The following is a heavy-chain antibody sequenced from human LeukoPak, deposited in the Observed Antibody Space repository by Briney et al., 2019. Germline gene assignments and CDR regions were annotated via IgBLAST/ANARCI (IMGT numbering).Heavy chain of an antibody. CDR3: ASFGSYYYDSSAPGDY. CDR1: GYSFTSYW. D-gene: IGHD3-22*01. CDR2: IYPGDSDT. Sequence: GESLKISCKGSGYSFTSYWIGWVRQMPGKGLEWMGIIYPGDSDTRYSPSFQGQVTISADKSISTAYLQWSSLKASDTAMYYSASFGSYYYDSSAPGDYWGQGTLVTVSS. J-gene: IGHJ4*02. V-gene: IGHV5-51*01.